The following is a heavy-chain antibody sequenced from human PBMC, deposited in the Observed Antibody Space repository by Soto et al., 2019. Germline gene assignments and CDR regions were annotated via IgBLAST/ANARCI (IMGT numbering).Heavy chain of an antibody. D-gene: IGHD2-21*01. CDR3: VRGGLLWQQSSYYFDV. CDR2: INHSGST. CDR1: GGSFSGSV. Sequence: SESMSLTCADCGGSFSGSVGAWFCQTQGKGLEWIGEINHSGSTNYNPSLRSRVTVSVDTSKNQFSLDLRYVTAADTTVYYCVRGGLLWQQSSYYFDVWGQGALVTVSS. J-gene: IGHJ4*02. V-gene: IGHV4-34*01.